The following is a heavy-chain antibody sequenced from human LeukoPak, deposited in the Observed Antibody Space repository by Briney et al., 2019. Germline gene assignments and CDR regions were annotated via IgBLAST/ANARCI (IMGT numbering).Heavy chain of an antibody. CDR1: GYSISSGYS. V-gene: IGHV4-38-2*02. Sequence: PSETLSLTCTVSGYSISSGYSWGWIRQPPGKGLEWIGSFYHSGSTYYNPSLKSRVTISVDTSKNQFSLKLSSVTAADTAVYYCARVPRGGSSWGYYYYYGMDVWGQGTTVSVSS. CDR2: FYHSGST. CDR3: ARVPRGGSSWGYYYYYGMDV. J-gene: IGHJ6*02. D-gene: IGHD6-13*01.